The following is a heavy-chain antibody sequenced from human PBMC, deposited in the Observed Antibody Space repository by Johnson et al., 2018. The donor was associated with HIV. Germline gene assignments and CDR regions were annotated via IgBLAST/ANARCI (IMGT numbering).Heavy chain of an antibody. CDR3: AKDAAWELRRSDAVDS. CDR2: ISYDGSNK. J-gene: IGHJ3*02. Sequence: QVQLVESGGGLVQPGGSPRLSCAASGFTVSSNYMSWVRQAPGKGLEWVAVISYDGSNKYYADSVKGRFTISRDNSKNTLYLQRNSLGAEDTAVYYCAKDAAWELRRSDAVDSWGHGTMVTVSS. CDR1: GFTVSSNY. D-gene: IGHD1-26*01. V-gene: IGHV3-30*18.